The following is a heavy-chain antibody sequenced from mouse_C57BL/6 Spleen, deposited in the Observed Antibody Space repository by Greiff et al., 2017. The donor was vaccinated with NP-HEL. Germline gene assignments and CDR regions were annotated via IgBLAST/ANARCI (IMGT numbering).Heavy chain of an antibody. J-gene: IGHJ3*01. Sequence: QVQLQQSGAELANPGASVKLSCKASGYTFTSYWMHWVKQRPGQGLEWIGYINPSSGYTKYNQKFKDKATLTADKSSSTAYMQLSSLTYEDSAVYYCARDYDYDVPWFAYWGQGTLVTVSA. D-gene: IGHD2-4*01. CDR1: GYTFTSYW. V-gene: IGHV1-7*01. CDR2: INPSSGYT. CDR3: ARDYDYDVPWFAY.